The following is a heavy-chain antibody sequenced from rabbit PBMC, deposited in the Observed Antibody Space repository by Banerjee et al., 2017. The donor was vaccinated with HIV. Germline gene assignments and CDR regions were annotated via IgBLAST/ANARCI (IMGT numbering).Heavy chain of an antibody. CDR1: GFSFSSSYY. CDR3: ARGLVGADNLGHVNL. Sequence: QEQLEESGGDLVKPEGSLTLTCTASGFSFSSSYYMWWVRQAPGKGLEWIALIYAGSSGTTYYASWAKGRFTISKTSSTTVTLQMTSLTVADTATYFCARGLVGADNLGHVNLWGPGTLVTVS. J-gene: IGHJ4*01. V-gene: IGHV1S45*01. D-gene: IGHD5-1*01. CDR2: IYAGSSGTT.